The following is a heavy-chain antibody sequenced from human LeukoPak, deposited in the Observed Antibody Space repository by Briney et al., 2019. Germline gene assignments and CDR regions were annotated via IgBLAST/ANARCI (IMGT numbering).Heavy chain of an antibody. CDR2: IYYSGST. Sequence: SETLSLTCTVSGSSISSSTYYWGWIRQPPGKGLEWIGSIYYSGSTYYNPSLKSRVTISVDTSKNQFSLKLSSVTAADTAVHYCARRVAEPKKYFDYWGQGTLVTVSS. CDR3: ARRVAEPKKYFDY. CDR1: GSSISSSTYY. D-gene: IGHD2-15*01. J-gene: IGHJ4*02. V-gene: IGHV4-39*01.